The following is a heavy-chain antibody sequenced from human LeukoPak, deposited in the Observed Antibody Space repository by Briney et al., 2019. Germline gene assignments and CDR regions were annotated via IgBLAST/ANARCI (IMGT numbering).Heavy chain of an antibody. V-gene: IGHV4-34*01. D-gene: IGHD6-25*01. Sequence: SETLSLTCAVYGGSFSGYYWSWIRQPPGKGLEWIGEINHSGSTNYNPSLKSRVTISVDTSKNQFSLKLSSLTAADTAVYYCASRAGYFDYWGQGTLVTVSS. CDR1: GGSFSGYY. J-gene: IGHJ4*02. CDR3: ASRAGYFDY. CDR2: INHSGST.